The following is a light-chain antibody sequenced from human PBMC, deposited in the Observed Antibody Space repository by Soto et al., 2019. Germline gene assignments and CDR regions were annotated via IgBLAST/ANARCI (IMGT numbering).Light chain of an antibody. CDR3: QQTYSIPHT. J-gene: IGKJ2*01. V-gene: IGKV1-39*01. CDR2: AAS. CDR1: QSINSF. Sequence: DVQMTQSPSSLSASVGDRVAITCRASQSINSFLNWYQQTPGEAPKLLIYAASSLQSGVPSRFSGSGSGTEFTLTISSLQPADFATYNCQQTYSIPHTFGQGTKLEIK.